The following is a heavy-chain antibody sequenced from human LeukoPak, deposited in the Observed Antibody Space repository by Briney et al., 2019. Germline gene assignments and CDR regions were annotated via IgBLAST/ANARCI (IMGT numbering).Heavy chain of an antibody. J-gene: IGHJ3*02. CDR2: ISGSGGST. CDR3: AKAYSSSWYDPESAFDI. CDR1: GFTFSSYA. V-gene: IGHV3-23*01. D-gene: IGHD6-13*01. Sequence: GGSLRLSCAASGFTFSSYAMSWVRQAPGKGLEWVSAISGSGGSTYCAGSVKGRFTISRDNSKNTLYLQMNSLRAEDTAVYYCAKAYSSSWYDPESAFDIWGQGTMVTVSS.